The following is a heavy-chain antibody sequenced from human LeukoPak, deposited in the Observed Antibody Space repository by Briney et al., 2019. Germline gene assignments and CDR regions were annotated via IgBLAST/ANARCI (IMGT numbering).Heavy chain of an antibody. D-gene: IGHD2-21*02. V-gene: IGHV4-39*07. CDR1: GASISSGNYY. Sequence: SETLSLTCTVSGASISSGNYYWGWIRQPPGKGLDWLGSIYYSGDTYNNPPLKSRVTILVDTAKSQFSLRLTYMTAADTAVYYCARDLASCAGDCRSDGFDSWGQGLLVTVSS. CDR2: IYYSGDT. CDR3: ARDLASCAGDCRSDGFDS. J-gene: IGHJ4*02.